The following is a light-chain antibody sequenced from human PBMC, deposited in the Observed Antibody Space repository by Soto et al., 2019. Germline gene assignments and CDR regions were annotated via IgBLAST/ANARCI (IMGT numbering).Light chain of an antibody. Sequence: DIQMTQSPSTLSASVGARVPITCRARQSISGWLAWYQQKAGKAPKLLIYKASTLKSGVPSRFSGSGSGTEFTLTISSLQPDDFATYYCQHYNSYSEAFGQGTKVDIK. CDR2: KAS. V-gene: IGKV1-5*03. CDR3: QHYNSYSEA. CDR1: QSISGW. J-gene: IGKJ1*01.